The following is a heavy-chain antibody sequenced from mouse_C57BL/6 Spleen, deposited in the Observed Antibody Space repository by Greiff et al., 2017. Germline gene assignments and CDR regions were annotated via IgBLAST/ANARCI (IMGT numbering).Heavy chain of an antibody. Sequence: EVQLQQSGPELVKPGASVKISCKASGYTFTDYYMNLVKQSHGKSLEWIGDINPNNGGTSYNQKFKGKATLTVAKSSSTAYMEIRSLTSEDSAVYYCAREKGYCGSSPYYYDCWGEGTTLTVSS. V-gene: IGHV1-26*01. CDR2: INPNNGGT. CDR1: GYTFTDYY. D-gene: IGHD1-1*01. J-gene: IGHJ2*01. CDR3: AREKGYCGSSPYYYDC.